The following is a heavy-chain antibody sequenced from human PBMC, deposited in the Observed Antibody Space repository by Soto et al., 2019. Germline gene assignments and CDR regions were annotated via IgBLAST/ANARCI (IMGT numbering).Heavy chain of an antibody. J-gene: IGHJ5*02. V-gene: IGHV1-69*01. CDR2: IISIFGTA. Sequence: QVQLVQSGAEVKKPGSSVKVSCKASGGTFSSYAISWVRQAPGQGLEWMGGIISIFGTANYAQKFQGRVTITADESTSTAYMELSSLRSEDTAVYYCARVGKYCSSTSCYNWFDPWGQGTLVTVSS. CDR1: GGTFSSYA. D-gene: IGHD2-2*01. CDR3: ARVGKYCSSTSCYNWFDP.